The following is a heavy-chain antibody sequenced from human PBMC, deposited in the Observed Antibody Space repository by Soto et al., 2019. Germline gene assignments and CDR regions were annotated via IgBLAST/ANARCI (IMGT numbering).Heavy chain of an antibody. J-gene: IGHJ3*01. CDR1: GYTFTSYA. V-gene: IGHV1-3*01. D-gene: IGHD4-17*01. CDR3: ARGHEYGGNSDASDV. Sequence: ASVKVSCKASGYTFTSYAMHWVRQAPGQRLEWMGWINAGNGNTKYSPRFQGRVTITADGATTTAYMELRSLTSQDTAVYFCARGHEYGGNSDASDVWGQGTMVTV. CDR2: INAGNGNT.